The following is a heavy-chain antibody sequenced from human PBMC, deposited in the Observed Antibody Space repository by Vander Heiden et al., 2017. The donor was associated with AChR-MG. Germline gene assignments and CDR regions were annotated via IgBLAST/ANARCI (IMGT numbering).Heavy chain of an antibody. CDR2: ISYDGSNK. J-gene: IGHJ3*02. V-gene: IGHV3-30-3*01. CDR3: ASGGYTLYCSGGSCYTNDAFDI. Sequence: QVQLVESGGGVVQPGRSLRLSCAASGFTFRSHAMPWVRQAPGKGLEWVAVISYDGSNKYYADSVKGRFTISRDNSKNTLYLQMNSLRAEDTAVYYCASGGYTLYCSGGSCYTNDAFDIWGQGTMVTVSS. D-gene: IGHD2-15*01. CDR1: GFTFRSHA.